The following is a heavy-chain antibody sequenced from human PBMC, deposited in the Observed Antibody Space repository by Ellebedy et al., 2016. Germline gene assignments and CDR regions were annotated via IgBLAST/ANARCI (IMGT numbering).Heavy chain of an antibody. CDR2: IDWDDDK. Sequence: SGPTLVKPTQTLTLTCTFSGFSLSTSGMCVSWIRQPPGKALEWLARIDWDDDKYYSTSLKTRLTISKDTSKNQVVLTMTNLDPVDTATYYCARDPLIWFGEAYYYYGMDVWGQGTTVTVSS. CDR3: ARDPLIWFGEAYYYYGMDV. V-gene: IGHV2-70*11. CDR1: GFSLSTSGMC. D-gene: IGHD3-10*01. J-gene: IGHJ6*02.